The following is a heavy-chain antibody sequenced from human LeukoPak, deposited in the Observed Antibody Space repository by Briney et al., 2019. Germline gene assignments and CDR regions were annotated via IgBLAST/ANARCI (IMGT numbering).Heavy chain of an antibody. CDR2: ISSSGSTI. J-gene: IGHJ6*02. CDR3: ARGAAMVADEYYYYYGMDV. V-gene: IGHV3-11*01. D-gene: IGHD5-18*01. CDR1: GFTFSDYY. Sequence: GGSLRLSCAASGFTFSDYYMSWIRQAPGKGLEWVSYISSSGSTIYYADSVKGRFTISRDNAKNSLYLQMNSLRAEDTAVYYCARGAAMVADEYYYYYGMDVWGQGTTVTVSS.